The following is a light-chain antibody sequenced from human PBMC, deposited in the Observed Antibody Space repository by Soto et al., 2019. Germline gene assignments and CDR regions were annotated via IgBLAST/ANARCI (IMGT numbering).Light chain of an antibody. J-gene: IGKJ2*01. CDR3: QQRSNWPPYT. Sequence: EIVLTQSPATLSLSPGERATLSCRASQSVSSYLAWYQQKPGKAPRLLIYDASNRATGIPARFSGSGSGTDFTLTSSSLEPEDFAVYYCQQRSNWPPYTFGQGTKLEIK. CDR2: DAS. CDR1: QSVSSY. V-gene: IGKV3-11*01.